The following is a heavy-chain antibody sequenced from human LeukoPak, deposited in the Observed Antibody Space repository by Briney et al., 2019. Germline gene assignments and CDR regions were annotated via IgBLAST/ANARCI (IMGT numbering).Heavy chain of an antibody. CDR2: INPTSGCT. CDR1: GYTFTGYY. V-gene: IGHV1-2*02. CDR3: GREVYASGSFRPDYYYMDV. Sequence: ASVKVSCKASGYTFTGYYMHWVRQAPGQGLEWMGCINPTSGCTNYAQKFQGRVTMTRDRSISTVYMELSRLRSDDTDVYCYGREVYASGSFRPDYYYMDVWGKGTTVTISS. J-gene: IGHJ6*03. D-gene: IGHD3-10*01.